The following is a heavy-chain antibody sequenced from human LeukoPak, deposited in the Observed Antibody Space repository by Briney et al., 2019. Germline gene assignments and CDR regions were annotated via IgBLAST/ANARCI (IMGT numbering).Heavy chain of an antibody. J-gene: IGHJ4*02. CDR2: ISSSGNTI. CDR3: ARDYAEYTYYYDSSGQGFDY. CDR1: GFTFSSYA. D-gene: IGHD3-22*01. Sequence: GGSLRLSCVASGFTFSSYAMSWIRQAPGKGLEWVSYISSSGNTIYYADSVKGRFTISRDNAKNSLYLQMNSLRAEDTAVFYCARDYAEYTYYYDSSGQGFDYWGQGTLVTVSS. V-gene: IGHV3-11*01.